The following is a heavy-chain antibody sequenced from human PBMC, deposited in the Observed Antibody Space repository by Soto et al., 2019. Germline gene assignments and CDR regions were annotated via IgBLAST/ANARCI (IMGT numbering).Heavy chain of an antibody. V-gene: IGHV3-23*01. CDR1: GFMFNSYV. CDR2: ITGSGDTT. D-gene: IGHD1-20*01. J-gene: IGHJ4*02. Sequence: GGSLRLSCAASGFMFNSYVMIWVRQAPGKGLEWASAITGSGDTTSYADSVKGRFTISRDNSNNTLYLQMNSLRAEDTAVYYCAKGGAITGPTRYYSDYWGQGTLVTVSS. CDR3: AKGGAITGPTRYYSDY.